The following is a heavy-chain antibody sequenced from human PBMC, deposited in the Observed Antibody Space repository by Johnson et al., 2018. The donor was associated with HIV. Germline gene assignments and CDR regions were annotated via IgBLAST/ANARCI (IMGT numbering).Heavy chain of an antibody. CDR3: TTPGDRWYTLVGEAAFDI. J-gene: IGHJ3*02. CDR1: GFTFTNAW. Sequence: MLLVESGGGLVKPGGSLRLSCVASGFTFTNAWMSWVRQAPGKGLEWVGRIKSVSDDETKDYGSPVKGRFTIPRDDSSNTLYLQMNGLKTEDTAVYYCTTPGDRWYTLVGEAAFDIWGQGTMVTVSS. CDR2: IKSVSDDETK. D-gene: IGHD2-15*01. V-gene: IGHV3-15*01.